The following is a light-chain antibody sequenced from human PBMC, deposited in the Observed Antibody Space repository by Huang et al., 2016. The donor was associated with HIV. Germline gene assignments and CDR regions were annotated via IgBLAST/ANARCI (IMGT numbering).Light chain of an antibody. J-gene: IGKJ4*01. CDR1: QTVLYDYNSQNY. V-gene: IGKV4-1*01. CDR2: WAS. Sequence: IVMSQSPQSLSVSLGDRATINCPSSQTVLYDYNSQNYLAWYQQKAGRPPKRLIYWASVRESGVSDRFTGSGSGTDFTLTIDNLQPDDGAVYICQQYFGLPMTFGGGTTVEI. CDR3: QQYFGLPMT.